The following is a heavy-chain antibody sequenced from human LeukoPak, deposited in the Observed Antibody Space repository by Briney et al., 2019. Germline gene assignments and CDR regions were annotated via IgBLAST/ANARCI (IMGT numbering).Heavy chain of an antibody. J-gene: IGHJ4*02. CDR1: GGTFSSYA. Sequence: SVKVSCEASGGTFSSYAISWVRQAPGQGLEWMGGIIPIFGTANSAQKVQGRVTITTDKSTSTAYMELSSLRSEDTAVYYCARGSTPSRGLDYWGQGTLVTVSS. V-gene: IGHV1-69*05. CDR2: IIPIFGTA. D-gene: IGHD2-2*01. CDR3: ARGSTPSRGLDY.